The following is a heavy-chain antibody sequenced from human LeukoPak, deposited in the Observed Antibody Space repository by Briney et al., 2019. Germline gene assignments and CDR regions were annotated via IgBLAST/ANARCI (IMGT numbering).Heavy chain of an antibody. J-gene: IGHJ4*02. V-gene: IGHV1-8*01. Sequence: ASVKVSCTASGYTFTSYDINWVRQATGQGLEWMGWMNPNSGNTGYAQKFQGRVTMTRNTSISTAYMELSSLRSEDTAVYYCARGGYSGYDFGYWGQGTLVTVSS. CDR1: GYTFTSYD. CDR3: ARGGYSGYDFGY. CDR2: MNPNSGNT. D-gene: IGHD5-12*01.